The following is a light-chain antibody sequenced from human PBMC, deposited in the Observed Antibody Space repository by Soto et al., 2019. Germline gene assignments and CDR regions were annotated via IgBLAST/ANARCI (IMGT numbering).Light chain of an antibody. CDR3: QQYGSPPRT. V-gene: IGKV3-20*01. CDR2: DAS. CDR1: QSVFSN. J-gene: IGKJ2*01. Sequence: EIVLTQSPGTLSLSPRERATLSCRASQSVFSNLAWYQQKPGQAPRLLIYDASSRATGIPDRFSGSGSGTEFTLTISRLEPEDFAVYHCQQYGSPPRTFGQGTKLEIK.